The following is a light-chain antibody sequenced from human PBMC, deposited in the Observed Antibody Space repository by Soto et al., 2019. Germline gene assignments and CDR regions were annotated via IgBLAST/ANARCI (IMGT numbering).Light chain of an antibody. CDR2: GTS. CDR1: QSVSNNY. J-gene: IGKJ5*01. Sequence: IVLTQSPVTLSLSPGERSTLSCRASQSVSNNYLAWYQQKPGQAPRLLIYGTSSRATGIPDRFSGSGSGTDFTLTISRLEPEDFAVYYCQQYGSSITFGQGTRLEIK. CDR3: QQYGSSIT. V-gene: IGKV3-20*01.